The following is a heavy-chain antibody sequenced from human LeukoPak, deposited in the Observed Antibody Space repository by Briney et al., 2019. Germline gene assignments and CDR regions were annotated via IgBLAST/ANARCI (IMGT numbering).Heavy chain of an antibody. CDR3: ARGGHIAAAGISEWYIFDY. D-gene: IGHD6-13*01. CDR2: IYTSGST. V-gene: IGHV4-4*07. J-gene: IGHJ4*02. Sequence: KASETLSLTCTVSGGSISSYYWSWIRQPAGKGLEWIGRIYTSGSTNYNPSLKSRVTMSVDTSKNQFSLKLSSVTAADTAVYYCARGGHIAAAGISEWYIFDYWGQGTLVTVSS. CDR1: GGSISSYY.